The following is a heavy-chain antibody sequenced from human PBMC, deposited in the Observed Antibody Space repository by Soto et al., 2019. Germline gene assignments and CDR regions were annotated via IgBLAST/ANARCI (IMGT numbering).Heavy chain of an antibody. CDR3: ARAGYSSGWFNYYYGMDV. D-gene: IGHD6-19*01. CDR2: INHSGST. V-gene: IGHV4-34*01. CDR1: GGSFSGYY. J-gene: IGHJ6*02. Sequence: PSETLSLTCAVYGGSFSGYYWSWIRQPPGKGLEWIGEINHSGSTNYNPSLKSRVTISVDTSKNQFSLKLSSVTAADTAVYYCARAGYSSGWFNYYYGMDVWGQGTTVTVSS.